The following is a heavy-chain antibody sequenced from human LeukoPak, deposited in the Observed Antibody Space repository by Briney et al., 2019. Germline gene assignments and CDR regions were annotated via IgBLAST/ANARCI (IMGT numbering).Heavy chain of an antibody. CDR2: IYSGGST. V-gene: IGHV3-66*01. CDR1: GFTVSSNY. D-gene: IGHD2-21*02. Sequence: PGGSLRLSCAASGFTVSSNYMSWVRQAPGKGLEWVSVIYSGGSTYYADSVKGRFTISRDNSKNTLYLQMNSLRAEDTAVYFCARGVVVTVPSFDNWGQGTLVTVSS. J-gene: IGHJ4*02. CDR3: ARGVVVTVPSFDN.